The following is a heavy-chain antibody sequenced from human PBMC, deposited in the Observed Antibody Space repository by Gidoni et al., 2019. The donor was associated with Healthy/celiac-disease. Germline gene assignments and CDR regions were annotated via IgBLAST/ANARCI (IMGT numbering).Heavy chain of an antibody. CDR2: INSEGSST. CDR3: ARGGVTWPFYYYYMDV. J-gene: IGHJ6*03. D-gene: IGHD3-16*01. V-gene: IGHV3-74*01. Sequence: EVQLVESGGGLVQPGGSLRLSCAASGFTFRTYWMHWGRQAPGKGLVWVSRINSEGSSTSYAASGKGRFTISRDNAKNTLYLQMTSLRAEDTAVYYCARGGVTWPFYYYYMDVWGKGTTVTVSS. CDR1: GFTFRTYW.